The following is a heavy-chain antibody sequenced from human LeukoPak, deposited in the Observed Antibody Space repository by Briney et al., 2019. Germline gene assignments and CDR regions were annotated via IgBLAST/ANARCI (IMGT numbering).Heavy chain of an antibody. Sequence: GGSLRLSCAASGFTFSSYAMHWVRQAPGKGLEWVAVISYDGSNKYYADSVKGRFTISRDNSKNTLYLQMNSLRAEDTAVYYCASVYSSGWYPFDYWGQGTLVTVSS. J-gene: IGHJ4*02. CDR2: ISYDGSNK. D-gene: IGHD6-19*01. V-gene: IGHV3-30*04. CDR1: GFTFSSYA. CDR3: ASVYSSGWYPFDY.